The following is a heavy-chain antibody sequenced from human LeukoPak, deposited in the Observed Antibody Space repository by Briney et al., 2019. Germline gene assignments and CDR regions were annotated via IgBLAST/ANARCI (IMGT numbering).Heavy chain of an antibody. V-gene: IGHV3-21*01. Sequence: GGSLRLSCAASGFTFSSYSMNWVRQAPGKWLEWVSSISSSSSYIYYADSVKGRFTISRDNAKNSLYLQMNSLRAEDTAVYYCAREVYYSDSSAYGLFDYWGQGTLVTVSS. D-gene: IGHD3-22*01. CDR2: ISSSSSYI. CDR1: GFTFSSYS. J-gene: IGHJ4*02. CDR3: AREVYYSDSSAYGLFDY.